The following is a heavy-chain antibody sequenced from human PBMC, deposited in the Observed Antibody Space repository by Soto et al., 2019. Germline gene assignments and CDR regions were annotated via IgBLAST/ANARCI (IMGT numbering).Heavy chain of an antibody. J-gene: IGHJ4*02. CDR1: GFTFSSYG. V-gene: IGHV3-30*18. D-gene: IGHD2-21*02. Sequence: QVQLVESGGGVVQPGRSLRLSCAASGFTFSSYGMHWVRQAPGKGLEWVAVISYDGSNKYYADSVKGRFTISRDNSKNTLYLQMTSLRSEDTAVYYCAKGAVVVTAIPLFDYWGQGTMVTVSS. CDR3: AKGAVVVTAIPLFDY. CDR2: ISYDGSNK.